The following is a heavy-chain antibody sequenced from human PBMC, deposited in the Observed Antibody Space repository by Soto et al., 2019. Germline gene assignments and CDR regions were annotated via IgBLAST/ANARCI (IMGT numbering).Heavy chain of an antibody. CDR1: GFTFSNFA. V-gene: IGHV3-23*01. Sequence: PGGSLRLSCAVSGFTFSNFAMSWVRQAPGKGLEWVSAISGSGGDTWYKDSVEGRFTISRDNSKNTLFLHLSSLRSEDTAIYYCAKDRYTYHTAGFDYWGQGTLVTVSS. D-gene: IGHD3-16*02. CDR3: AKDRYTYHTAGFDY. CDR2: ISGSGGDT. J-gene: IGHJ4*02.